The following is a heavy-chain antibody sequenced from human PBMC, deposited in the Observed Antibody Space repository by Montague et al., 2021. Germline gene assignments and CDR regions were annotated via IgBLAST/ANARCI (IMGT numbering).Heavy chain of an antibody. CDR3: ARDYYGSGRGKDYFDY. CDR1: GFPFRSYS. CDR2: ISSSSSYI. J-gene: IGHJ4*02. Sequence: SFSASGFPFRSYSMNWVRQAPGKGLEWVSSISSSSSYIYYTDSVKGRFTISRDNAKNSLYLQMNSLRAEDTAVYYCARDYYGSGRGKDYFDYWGQGTLVTVSS. V-gene: IGHV3-21*01. D-gene: IGHD3-10*01.